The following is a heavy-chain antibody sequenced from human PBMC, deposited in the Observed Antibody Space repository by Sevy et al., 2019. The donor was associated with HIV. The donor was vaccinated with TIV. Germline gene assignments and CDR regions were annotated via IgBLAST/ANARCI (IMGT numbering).Heavy chain of an antibody. CDR2: IYYNGHI. D-gene: IGHD1-26*01. V-gene: IGHV4-59*08. CDR1: GGSITSLY. CDR3: AGENAWGTGYS. J-gene: IGHJ4*02. Sequence: SETLSLTCTVSGGSITSLYWNWIRQPPGKGLEWIVNIYYNGHINYNPSLKSRVTLSLDTSKNQFSLRLSSVTAADTAMYYCAGENAWGTGYSWGQGTLVTVSS.